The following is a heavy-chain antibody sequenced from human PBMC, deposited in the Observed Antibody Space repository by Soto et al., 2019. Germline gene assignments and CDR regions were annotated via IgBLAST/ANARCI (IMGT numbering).Heavy chain of an antibody. V-gene: IGHV4-30-4*01. CDR2: IYYSGST. J-gene: IGHJ4*02. Sequence: QVQLQESGPGLVKPSQTLSLTCTVSGGSISSGDYYWSWIRQPPGTGLEWIGYIYYSGSTYYNPSLKSRVTLSLDTSKNQFSLKLSSVTAADTAGYYCARGQWELWAYFDYWGQGTLVTVSS. CDR3: ARGQWELWAYFDY. D-gene: IGHD1-26*01. CDR1: GGSISSGDYY.